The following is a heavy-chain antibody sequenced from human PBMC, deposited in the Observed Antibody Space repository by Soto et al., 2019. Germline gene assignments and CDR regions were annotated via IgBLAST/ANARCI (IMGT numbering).Heavy chain of an antibody. V-gene: IGHV1-69*02. Sequence: SVKVSCKASAGAFSSYTISWVRQAPGQGLEWMGRIIPILDIADYAQKFQGRVTITADKSTSTAYMELSSLRSEDTAVYYCTRTSGYYYGSGGQYHYGMDVWGQGTTVTVSS. D-gene: IGHD3-10*01. CDR1: AGAFSSYT. CDR2: IIPILDIA. J-gene: IGHJ6*02. CDR3: TRTSGYYYGSGGQYHYGMDV.